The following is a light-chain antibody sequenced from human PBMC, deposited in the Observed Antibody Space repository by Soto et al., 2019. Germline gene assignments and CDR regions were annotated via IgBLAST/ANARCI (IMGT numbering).Light chain of an antibody. J-gene: IGLJ2*01. CDR1: SSNIGSNT. Sequence: QPVLTQPPSASGTPGQRVTISCSGSSSNIGSNTVNWYQQLPGTAPKLLIYSNNQRPSGVPDRFSGSKSGTSASLAISGLQSEDEADDYCAAWDDSLNGPVVFGGGTKLTVL. CDR2: SNN. CDR3: AAWDDSLNGPVV. V-gene: IGLV1-44*01.